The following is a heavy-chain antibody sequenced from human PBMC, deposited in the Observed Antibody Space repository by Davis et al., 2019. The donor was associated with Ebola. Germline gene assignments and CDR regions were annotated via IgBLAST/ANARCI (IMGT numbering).Heavy chain of an antibody. CDR1: GGSISSSTYH. J-gene: IGHJ4*02. CDR3: ATDILSQPRD. CDR2: IFHTGAT. Sequence: PSETLSLTCTVSGGSISSSTYHWVWVRQPPGKGLEWIGSIFHTGATYYSPSLKSRVTMFVDTSKNQFSLNVYSVTAADTAIYDCATDILSQPRDWGQGTLVTVSS. V-gene: IGHV4-39*02.